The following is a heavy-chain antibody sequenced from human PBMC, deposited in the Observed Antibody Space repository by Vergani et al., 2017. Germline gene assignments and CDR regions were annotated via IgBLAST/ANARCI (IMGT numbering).Heavy chain of an antibody. Sequence: QVQLQQWGAGLLKPSETLSLTCAVYGGSFSGYYWSWIRQPPGKGLGWIGEINHSGSTNYNPSLKSRVTISVDTSKNQFSLKLSSVTAADTAVYYCARERLFYGGQGYFQHWGQGTLVTVSS. CDR2: INHSGST. D-gene: IGHD4-23*01. CDR1: GGSFSGYY. CDR3: ARERLFYGGQGYFQH. J-gene: IGHJ1*01. V-gene: IGHV4-34*01.